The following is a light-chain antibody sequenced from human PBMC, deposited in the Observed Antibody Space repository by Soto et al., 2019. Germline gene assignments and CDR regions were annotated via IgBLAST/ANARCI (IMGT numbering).Light chain of an antibody. J-gene: IGLJ1*01. Sequence: SYELTQPPSVSVAPGQTARITCGGDNLGSKSVHWYQQKPGEAPVLVVYEDSDRPSGIPERFSGSNSGNTATLTISRVGAGDEAAYYCKVWDDDSDHHVFGTGTKVTVL. V-gene: IGLV3-21*02. CDR2: EDS. CDR1: NLGSKS. CDR3: KVWDDDSDHHV.